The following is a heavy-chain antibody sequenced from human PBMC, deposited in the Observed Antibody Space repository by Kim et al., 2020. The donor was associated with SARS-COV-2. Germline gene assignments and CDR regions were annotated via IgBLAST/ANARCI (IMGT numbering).Heavy chain of an antibody. V-gene: IGHV4-59*08. CDR3: ARQVGSGYGQLDY. Sequence: SETLSLTCTVSGGSISSYYWSWIRQPPGQGLEWIAYIYYGGSTIYNPSLRSRVTISVDTSKNHFSLELSSVTAADTAVYYCARQVGSGYGQLDYWGQGTLVTVSS. D-gene: IGHD5-12*01. CDR2: IYYGGST. CDR1: GGSISSYY. J-gene: IGHJ4*02.